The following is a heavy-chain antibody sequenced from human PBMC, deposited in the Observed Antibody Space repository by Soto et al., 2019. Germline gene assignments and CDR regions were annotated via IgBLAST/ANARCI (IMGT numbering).Heavy chain of an antibody. Sequence: PGESLKISCKGSGDSFSNKWIGWVRQMPGKGLEWMGIIHPDDSDSRYTPSFQGQVTISADRSISTTYLQWATLKASDTATYYCARLSGYSSGYYYGIDVWGQGTTVTVSS. D-gene: IGHD5-12*01. CDR2: IHPDDSDS. J-gene: IGHJ6*02. CDR1: GDSFSNKW. V-gene: IGHV5-51*01. CDR3: ARLSGYSSGYYYGIDV.